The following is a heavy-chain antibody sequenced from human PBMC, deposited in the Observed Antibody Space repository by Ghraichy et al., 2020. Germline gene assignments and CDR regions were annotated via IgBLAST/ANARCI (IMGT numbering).Heavy chain of an antibody. CDR2: ISPNTGDT. Sequence: ASVKVSCKASGYTFSGSYIYWARQAPGQGLEWMGWISPNTGDTYYVQKFQGRVTMTRDTSISTAYMELNRVTADDTAVYYCARGYFGMDVWGQGTKVTVSS. CDR3: ARGYFGMDV. D-gene: IGHD1-14*01. V-gene: IGHV1-2*02. CDR1: GYTFSGSY. J-gene: IGHJ6*02.